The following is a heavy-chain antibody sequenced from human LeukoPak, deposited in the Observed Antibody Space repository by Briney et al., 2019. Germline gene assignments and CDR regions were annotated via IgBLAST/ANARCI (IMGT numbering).Heavy chain of an antibody. CDR3: ARLHTTVPPRD. CDR2: IYYSGST. CDR1: GGSISRSNYY. V-gene: IGHV4-39*01. D-gene: IGHD1-1*01. Sequence: SETLSLTCTVSGGSISRSNYYWGWIRQPPGKGLEWIGSIYYSGSTYYNSSLQSRVTISVDTSKDQFSLKLSSVTAADTAVYYCARLHTTVPPRDWGQGTLVTVSS. J-gene: IGHJ4*02.